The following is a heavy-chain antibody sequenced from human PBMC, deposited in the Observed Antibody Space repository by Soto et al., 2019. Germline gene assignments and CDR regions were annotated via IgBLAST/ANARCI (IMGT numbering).Heavy chain of an antibody. V-gene: IGHV3-53*01. CDR3: ARVKGGIFYDY. CDR1: GFTISNNY. CDR2: IYSSGST. Sequence: VQLVESGGGLIQPGGSLRLSCAASGFTISNNYMSWVRQAPGKGLEWVSIIYSSGSTYYADSVKGRFTISRDNSRNTLYLQMNSLRAEDTAVYYCARVKGGIFYDYWGQGTLVTVSS. J-gene: IGHJ4*02. D-gene: IGHD3-3*01.